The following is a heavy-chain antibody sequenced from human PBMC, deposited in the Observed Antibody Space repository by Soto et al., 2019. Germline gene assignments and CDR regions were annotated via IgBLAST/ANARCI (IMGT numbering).Heavy chain of an antibody. J-gene: IGHJ6*02. CDR1: GGSISSSSYY. CDR2: IYYSGST. D-gene: IGHD6-19*01. Sequence: QLQLQESGPGLVKPSETLSLTCTVSGGSISSSSYYWGWIRQPPGKGLEWIGSIYYSGSTYYNPSLKSRVTISVDTSKNQFSLKLSSVTAADTAVYYCARRSSSSGWYYYYYGMDVWGQGTTVTVSS. CDR3: ARRSSSSGWYYYYYGMDV. V-gene: IGHV4-39*01.